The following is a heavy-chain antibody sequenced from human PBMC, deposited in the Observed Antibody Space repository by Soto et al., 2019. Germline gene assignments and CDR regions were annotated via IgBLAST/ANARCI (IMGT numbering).Heavy chain of an antibody. J-gene: IGHJ4*02. D-gene: IGHD6-13*01. CDR2: INAGNGNT. CDR3: ARGYSSSWYYFDY. CDR1: GYTFTSYA. V-gene: IGHV1-3*01. Sequence: ASVKVSCKASGYTFTSYAMHWVRQAPGQRLEWMGWINAGNGNTKYSQKFQGRVTITRDTSASTAYMELSSLRSEDTAVYYCARGYSSSWYYFDYWGQGTLLTVSS.